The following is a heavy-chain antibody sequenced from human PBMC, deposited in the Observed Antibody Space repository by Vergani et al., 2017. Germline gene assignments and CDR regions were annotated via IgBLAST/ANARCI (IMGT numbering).Heavy chain of an antibody. CDR3: ARLNYYDSSGYYYFRLTYFDY. CDR1: GGSFSGYY. CDR2: INHSGST. D-gene: IGHD3-22*01. Sequence: QVQLQQWGAGLLKPSETLSLTCAVYGGSFSGYYWSWIRQPPGKGLEWIGEINHSGSTNYNPSLKSRVTISVDTCKTQFARKLSSVTAPDTAVYYCARLNYYDSSGYYYFRLTYFDYWGQGTLVTVSS. V-gene: IGHV4-34*01. J-gene: IGHJ4*02.